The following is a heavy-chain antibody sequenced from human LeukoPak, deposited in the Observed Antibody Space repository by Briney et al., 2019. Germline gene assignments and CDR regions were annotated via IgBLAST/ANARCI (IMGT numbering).Heavy chain of an antibody. Sequence: SETLSLTCAVYGGSFSGYYRSWIRQPPGKGLEWIGEINHSGSTNYNPSLMSRVAISVDSSKNHFSLNLRSVTAADTAVYYCARLPLGAFAEFLNFDYWGQGIPVTVSS. J-gene: IGHJ4*02. CDR1: GGSFSGYY. V-gene: IGHV4-34*01. D-gene: IGHD3-10*01. CDR2: INHSGST. CDR3: ARLPLGAFAEFLNFDY.